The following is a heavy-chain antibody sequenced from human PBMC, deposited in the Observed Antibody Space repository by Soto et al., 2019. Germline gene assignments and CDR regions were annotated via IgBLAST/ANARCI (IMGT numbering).Heavy chain of an antibody. CDR3: ARHKYDSSSGLVNWFDP. CDR1: GGSISSYY. V-gene: IGHV4-59*08. CDR2: IYYTGIT. D-gene: IGHD6-6*01. J-gene: IGHJ5*02. Sequence: QVQLQESGPGLVKPSETLSLTYTVSGGSISSYYWSWIRQSPGKGLEWIAYIYYTGITNYNPSLESRVTISVDTSKNQFSLKLNSVTAADTAVYYCARHKYDSSSGLVNWFDPWGQGTLVTVSS.